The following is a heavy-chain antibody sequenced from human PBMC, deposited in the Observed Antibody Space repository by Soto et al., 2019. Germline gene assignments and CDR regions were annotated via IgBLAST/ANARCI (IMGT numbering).Heavy chain of an antibody. CDR1: GGTFSSYA. CDR3: GRAQMHPVTTKYFQR. D-gene: IGHD4-17*01. CDR2: IIPIFGTA. Sequence: QVQLVQSGAEVKKPGSSVKVSCKASGGTFSSYAISWVRQAPGQGLEWMGGIIPIFGTANYAQKFQGRVTITADESTSTAYMELSSLRSEHTAVYYCGRAQMHPVTTKYFQRWGQGTQVTLSS. J-gene: IGHJ1*01. V-gene: IGHV1-69*12.